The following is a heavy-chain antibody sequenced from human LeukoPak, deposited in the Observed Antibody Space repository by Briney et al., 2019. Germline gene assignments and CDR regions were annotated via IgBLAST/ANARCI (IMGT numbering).Heavy chain of an antibody. CDR1: GGSIRSTSNY. V-gene: IGHV4-39*07. Sequence: SGTLSLTCTVSGGSIRSTSNYWAWIRQAPGRGPEWIGIINYTGSTYYNPSLGSRVTMSVDTSKSQFSLKLDSVTAADTAVYYCARENYYDSSGYFLFDYWGQGTLVTVSS. CDR3: ARENYYDSSGYFLFDY. CDR2: INYTGST. J-gene: IGHJ4*02. D-gene: IGHD3-22*01.